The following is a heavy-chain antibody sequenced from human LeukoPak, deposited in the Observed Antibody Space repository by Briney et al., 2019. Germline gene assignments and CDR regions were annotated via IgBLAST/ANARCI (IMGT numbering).Heavy chain of an antibody. Sequence: ASETLSLTCAVYGGSFSGYYWSWIRQPPGKGLEWIGEINHSGSTNYNPSLKSRVTISVDKSENQFSLKLSSVTAADTAVYYCARIQVGSTSFDIWGQGTMVTVSS. CDR1: GGSFSGYY. CDR2: INHSGST. D-gene: IGHD1-26*01. CDR3: ARIQVGSTSFDI. V-gene: IGHV4-34*01. J-gene: IGHJ3*02.